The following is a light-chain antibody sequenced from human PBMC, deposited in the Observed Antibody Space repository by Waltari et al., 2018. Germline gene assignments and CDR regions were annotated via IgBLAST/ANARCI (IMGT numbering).Light chain of an antibody. J-gene: IGKJ3*01. CDR2: DAS. CDR1: HDISNY. Sequence: DIQMTQSPSPLSASVGDRVTTTCQASHDISNYLNWYQQKPGKAPKLLIYDASNLEKGVPSRFSGSGSGTDFTFTISSLQPEDIATYFCQHYDNLPFTFGPGTKVDIK. V-gene: IGKV1-33*01. CDR3: QHYDNLPFT.